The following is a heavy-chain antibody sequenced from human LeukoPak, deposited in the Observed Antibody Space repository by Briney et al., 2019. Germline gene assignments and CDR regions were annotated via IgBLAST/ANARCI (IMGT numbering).Heavy chain of an antibody. Sequence: SETLSLTCTISGGSVSSNDYYWGWIRQPPGKGLEWIGYIYYSGSTSYNPSLKSRVDISVDTSRNQFSLKLSSVTAADTAMYYCASQGIRGGRNFDYWGQGTLVTVSS. CDR1: GGSVSSNDYY. V-gene: IGHV4-30-4*08. CDR3: ASQGIRGGRNFDY. J-gene: IGHJ4*02. D-gene: IGHD3-10*01. CDR2: IYYSGST.